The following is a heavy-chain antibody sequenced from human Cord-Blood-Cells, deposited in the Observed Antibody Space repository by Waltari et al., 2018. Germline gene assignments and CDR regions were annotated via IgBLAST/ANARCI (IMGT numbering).Heavy chain of an antibody. CDR2: ISAYNGNT. D-gene: IGHD6-6*01. J-gene: IGHJ6*02. CDR3: ARDRTAARSYYYYYYGMDV. CDR1: GYTSTRYG. Sequence: QVQLVQSGAEVTQPGASVKVSCKASGYTSTRYGISRARQPPGPGLEWMGWISAYNGNTNYAQKLQGRVTMTTDTSTSTAYMELRSLRSDDTAVYYCARDRTAARSYYYYYYGMDVWGQGTTVTVSS. V-gene: IGHV1-18*01.